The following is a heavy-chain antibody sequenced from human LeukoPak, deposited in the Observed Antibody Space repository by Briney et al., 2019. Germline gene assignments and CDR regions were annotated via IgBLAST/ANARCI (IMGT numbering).Heavy chain of an antibody. CDR2: ISNSGSP. CDR1: GASISSLY. Sequence: SETLSLTCTVSGASISSLYWSWLRQPPGRGLEWIGFISNSGSPTYNPSLNSRVTISLDTSKSQFSLKVNYVTAADTAVYYCASESRQLGNWGQGTLVTVSS. V-gene: IGHV4-59*01. CDR3: ASESRQLGN. J-gene: IGHJ4*02. D-gene: IGHD1-1*01.